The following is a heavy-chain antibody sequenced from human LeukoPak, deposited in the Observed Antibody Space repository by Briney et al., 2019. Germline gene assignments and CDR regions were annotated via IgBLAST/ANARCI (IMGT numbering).Heavy chain of an antibody. V-gene: IGHV3-64D*09. J-gene: IGHJ4*02. CDR2: INSNGGRT. CDR1: GFTFKKYA. Sequence: GGSLRLSCSASGFTFKKYAMHWVRQAPGKGLEYVSAINSNGGRTYYADSVKGRFTISRDNSKNTLYLQMSSLRVDDTAVYYCVKDLYYDNSGYYSGAFDYWRQGTLVTVSS. D-gene: IGHD3-22*01. CDR3: VKDLYYDNSGYYSGAFDY.